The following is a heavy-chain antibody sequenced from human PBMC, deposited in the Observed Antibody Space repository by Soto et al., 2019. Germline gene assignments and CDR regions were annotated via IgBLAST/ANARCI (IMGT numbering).Heavy chain of an antibody. CDR1: GYTFTRYA. CDR3: ASSNIVAAPYGMDV. V-gene: IGHV1-3*01. Sequence: ASVKVSCKASGYTFTRYAMHWVRQAPGRRLEWMGWINAGNGNTKYSQKFQGRVTITRDTSASTAYMELSSLRSEDTAVYYCASSNIVAAPYGMDVWGQGTTVTVSS. J-gene: IGHJ6*02. CDR2: INAGNGNT. D-gene: IGHD6-13*01.